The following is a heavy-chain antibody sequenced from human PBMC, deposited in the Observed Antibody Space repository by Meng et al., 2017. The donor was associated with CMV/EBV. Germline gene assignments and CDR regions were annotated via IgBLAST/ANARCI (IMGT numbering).Heavy chain of an antibody. CDR2: ISHSGST. J-gene: IGHJ3*02. CDR3: ARGRGWRAVYYYRGGSAPGDAFDI. D-gene: IGHD3-10*01. CDR1: GVSFSGYY. V-gene: IGHV4-34*01. Sequence: SETLSLTCAVYGVSFSGYYWSWIRQPPGKGLEWIGEISHSGSTNYNPSLKSRVTISVDTSKNQFSLKLISVTAADTAVYYCARGRGWRAVYYYRGGSAPGDAFDIWGQGTMVTVSS.